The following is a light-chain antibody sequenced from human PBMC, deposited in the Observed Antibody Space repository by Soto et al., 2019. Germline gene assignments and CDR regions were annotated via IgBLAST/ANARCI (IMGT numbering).Light chain of an antibody. CDR1: ESIDSW. CDR2: KAS. J-gene: IGKJ1*01. CDR3: QQYNPYSRT. V-gene: IGKV1-5*03. Sequence: DIQMTQSPSTLSASVGDRVTITCRASESIDSWLAWHQQKPGRAPKLLISKASSLESGVPSRFSGSGFGTDFTLTISSLQRDDFAIYYCQQYNPYSRTFGQGTKVDIK.